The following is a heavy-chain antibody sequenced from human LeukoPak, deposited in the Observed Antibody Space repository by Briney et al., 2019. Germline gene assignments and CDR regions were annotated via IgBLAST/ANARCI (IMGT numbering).Heavy chain of an antibody. Sequence: PGGSLRLSCAASGITFSGSGMSWVRQAPGKGLEWVSTISGSGSNTHYADSVKGRFTIARDNSKNTLYLQINSLRAEDTAVYYCAKRGCSGTSCYAGYYYMDVWGKGTTVTISS. V-gene: IGHV3-23*01. J-gene: IGHJ6*03. D-gene: IGHD2-2*01. CDR3: AKRGCSGTSCYAGYYYMDV. CDR1: GITFSGSG. CDR2: ISGSGSNT.